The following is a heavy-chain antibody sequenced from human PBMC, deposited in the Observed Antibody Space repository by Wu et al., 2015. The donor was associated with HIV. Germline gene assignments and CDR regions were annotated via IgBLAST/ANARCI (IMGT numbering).Heavy chain of an antibody. CDR2: INTYYGHT. Sequence: QVQLVQSGGEVKKPGASVKVSCKASGYRFTSHGFSWVRQGPGQGPEWMGWINTYYGHTNYAQKFQGRVTMTTDTSTNTAYMELRSLRSDDTAVYYCARAGVPPYYYDSRDGPLQPRGNAFDIWGQGQWSPSLQ. CDR1: GYRFTSHG. CDR3: ARAGVPPYYYDSRDGPLQPRGNAFDI. J-gene: IGHJ3*02. V-gene: IGHV1-18*01. D-gene: IGHD3-22*01.